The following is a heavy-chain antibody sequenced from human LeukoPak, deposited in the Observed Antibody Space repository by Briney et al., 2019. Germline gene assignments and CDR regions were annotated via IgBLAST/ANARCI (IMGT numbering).Heavy chain of an antibody. CDR1: GFTVSSTY. CDR2: IYSGGST. V-gene: IGHV3-66*01. D-gene: IGHD4-17*01. Sequence: GGSLRLSCAASGFTVSSTYMSWVRQTPGKGLEWVSVIYSGGSTYYADSVKGRFTISRDNSKNTLYLQMNSLRAEDTAVYYCARDATGDGDLESWGQGTLVTVSP. CDR3: ARDATGDGDLES. J-gene: IGHJ1*01.